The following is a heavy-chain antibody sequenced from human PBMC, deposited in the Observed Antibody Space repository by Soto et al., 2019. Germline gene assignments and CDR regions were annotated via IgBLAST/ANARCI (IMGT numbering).Heavy chain of an antibody. CDR2: ISGSGIST. CDR3: AKPPVITASYYYYDMDV. Sequence: EAQLLESGGGLVQPGGSLRLSCAASGFTFSTYPMSWVRQAPGKGLEWVSGISGSGISTYYTDSVKGRFTISRDNSKNTVFLQIISLRDEDTAVYYCAKPPVITASYYYYDMDVWGQGTTVTVSS. D-gene: IGHD4-4*01. V-gene: IGHV3-23*01. CDR1: GFTFSTYP. J-gene: IGHJ6*02.